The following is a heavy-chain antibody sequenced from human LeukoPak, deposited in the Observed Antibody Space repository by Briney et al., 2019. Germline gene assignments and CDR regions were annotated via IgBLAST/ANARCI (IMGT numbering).Heavy chain of an antibody. D-gene: IGHD5-18*01. Sequence: SETLTLNCAVYGESFRVYYWRWLRQPPGKGLEWIGEINHSGSTNYTPSLKSRATISIDTSKNQFYLKLSYVTAADTAVYYCARGGDTWNWFDPWGQGNLVTVSS. J-gene: IGHJ5*02. CDR2: INHSGST. CDR1: GESFRVYY. CDR3: ARGGDTWNWFDP. V-gene: IGHV4-34*01.